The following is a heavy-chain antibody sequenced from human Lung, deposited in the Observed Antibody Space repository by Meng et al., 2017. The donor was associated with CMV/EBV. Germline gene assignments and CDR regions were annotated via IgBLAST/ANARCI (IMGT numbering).Heavy chain of an antibody. CDR2: ISYDGSNK. Sequence: GGSLRLXXAASGFTFSSYAMHWVRQAPGKGLEWVAVISYDGSNKYYADSVKGRFTISRDNSKNTLYMQMNSLRAEDTAVYYCARAFYDSIFDGMDVWGQGXTVTVSS. CDR3: ARAFYDSIFDGMDV. V-gene: IGHV3-30*04. J-gene: IGHJ6*02. D-gene: IGHD3-22*01. CDR1: GFTFSSYA.